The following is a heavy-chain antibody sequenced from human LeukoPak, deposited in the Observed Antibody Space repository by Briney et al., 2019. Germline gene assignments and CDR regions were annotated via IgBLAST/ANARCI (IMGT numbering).Heavy chain of an antibody. CDR2: ISYDGSNK. J-gene: IGHJ4*02. CDR1: GFTFSSYA. V-gene: IGHV3-30*03. D-gene: IGHD5-24*01. Sequence: PGRSLRLSCAASGFTFSSYAMHWVRQAPGKGLEWVALISYDGSNKYYADSVKGRFTISRDNSKNTLYLQMNSLRAEDTAVYYCARFRDGYLDYWGQGTLVTVSS. CDR3: ARFRDGYLDY.